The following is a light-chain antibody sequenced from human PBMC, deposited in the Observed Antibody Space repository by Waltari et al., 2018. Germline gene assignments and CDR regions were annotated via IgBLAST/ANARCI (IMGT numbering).Light chain of an antibody. CDR2: KAS. CDR1: QSISNW. V-gene: IGKV1-5*03. J-gene: IGKJ2*01. Sequence: DIQMTQSHSTLSASVGDRVTITCRASQSISNWLAWYQQKPGKAPKLLIYKASSLESGVPSRFSGSGSGTEFTLTISSLQPDDFATYYCQQYNSYSTFGQGTNLEIK. CDR3: QQYNSYST.